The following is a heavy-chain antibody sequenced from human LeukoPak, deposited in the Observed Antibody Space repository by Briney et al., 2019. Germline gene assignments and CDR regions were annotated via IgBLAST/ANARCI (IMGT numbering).Heavy chain of an antibody. D-gene: IGHD3/OR15-3a*01. J-gene: IGHJ4*02. CDR2: LDPEDGES. V-gene: IGHV1-69-2*01. Sequence: KISCKASGYTFTAYYIHWVQQAPGKGLEWMGRLDPEDGESIYAGRFQGRATMTADTSTNTAYMELSSLGSDDTAVYYCATAPRIFDLDSDNRFGDYWGQGTLVTVSS. CDR3: ATAPRIFDLDSDNRFGDY. CDR1: GYTFTAYY.